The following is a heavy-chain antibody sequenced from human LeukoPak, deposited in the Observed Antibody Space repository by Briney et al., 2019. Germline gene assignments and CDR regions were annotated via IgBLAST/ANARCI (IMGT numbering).Heavy chain of an antibody. Sequence: GGSLRLSCAASGFTFSSYSMNWVRQAPGKGLEWVSSISSSSSYIYYADSVKGRFTISRDNAKNSLYLQMNSLRAEDTAVYYCARDPRRPGNYGSGNWFDPWGQGTLVTVSS. D-gene: IGHD3-10*01. CDR1: GFTFSSYS. V-gene: IGHV3-21*01. J-gene: IGHJ5*02. CDR3: ARDPRRPGNYGSGNWFDP. CDR2: ISSSSSYI.